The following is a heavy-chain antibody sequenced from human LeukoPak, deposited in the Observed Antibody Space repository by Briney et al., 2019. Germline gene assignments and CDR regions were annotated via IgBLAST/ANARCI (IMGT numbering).Heavy chain of an antibody. J-gene: IGHJ4*02. CDR3: AKDGGELRCLDY. V-gene: IGHV3-30*02. CDR1: GFTFSNYG. CDR2: IWYDGSNK. D-gene: IGHD1-26*01. Sequence: GGSLRLSCAASGFTFSNYGMHWVRQAPGKGLEWVAVIWYDGSNKYYADSVKGRFTISRDNSKNTLYLQMNSLRAEDTAVYYCAKDGGELRCLDYWGQGTLVTVSS.